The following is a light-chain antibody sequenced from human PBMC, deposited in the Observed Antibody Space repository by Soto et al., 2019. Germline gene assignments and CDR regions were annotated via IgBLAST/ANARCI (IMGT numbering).Light chain of an antibody. CDR3: SSYTSSSTRV. J-gene: IGLJ3*02. Sequence: QSVLTQPASVSGSPGQSITISCTGTSSDVGGYNYVSWYQQHPGKAPKLMIYEVSNRPSGVSHRFSGSKSGNTASLTISGLQAEDEDDYYCSSYTSSSTRVFGGGTKVTVL. V-gene: IGLV2-14*01. CDR2: EVS. CDR1: SSDVGGYNY.